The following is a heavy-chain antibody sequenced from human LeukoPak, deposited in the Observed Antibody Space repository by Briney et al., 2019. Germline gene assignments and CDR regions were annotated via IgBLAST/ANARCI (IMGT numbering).Heavy chain of an antibody. D-gene: IGHD2-21*01. Sequence: PSETLSLTCAVSGYSISSGYDWGWIRQPPGKGLEWIGSIHSSGVTYFNPSLKSRVTLSVDTSKNQFSLKLTSVTAADTAVYCCARDCIPHPMDVWGRGTTVTVSS. V-gene: IGHV4-38-2*02. CDR1: GYSISSGYD. CDR2: IHSSGVT. J-gene: IGHJ6*03. CDR3: ARDCIPHPMDV.